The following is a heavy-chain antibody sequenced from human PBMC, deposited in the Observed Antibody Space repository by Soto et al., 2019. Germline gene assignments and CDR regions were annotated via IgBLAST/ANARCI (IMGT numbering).Heavy chain of an antibody. V-gene: IGHV3-30*04. CDR2: MSYDGRNT. J-gene: IGHJ6*02. CDR1: RLTLSNYV. Sequence: QVQMVESGGGVVQPGRSLRLSCAASRLTLSNYVMHWVRQAPGKGLEWVAGMSYDGRNTYYADSVTGLFSISRDNANNTLFLQMHSLRPEDTAVYYCAGGDYYYALDVWGQGTTVTVSS. CDR3: AGGDYYYALDV.